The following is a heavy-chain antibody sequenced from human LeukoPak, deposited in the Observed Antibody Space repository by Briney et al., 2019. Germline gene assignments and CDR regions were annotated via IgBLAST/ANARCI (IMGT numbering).Heavy chain of an antibody. CDR2: INHSGST. V-gene: IGHV4-34*01. Sequence: PSETLSLTCAVYGGSFSGYYWSWIRQPPGKGLEWIGEINHSGSTNYNPSLKSRVTISVDTSKNQFSLTLSSVTAADTAVYYCARCTRITMVRGVIITGIYYFDYWGQGTLVTVSS. CDR3: ARCTRITMVRGVIITGIYYFDY. D-gene: IGHD3-10*01. J-gene: IGHJ4*02. CDR1: GGSFSGYY.